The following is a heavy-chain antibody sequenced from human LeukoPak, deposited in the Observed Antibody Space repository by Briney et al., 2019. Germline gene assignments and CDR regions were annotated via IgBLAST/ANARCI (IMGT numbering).Heavy chain of an antibody. CDR3: ARSWRRRYSLNLPPPRYYYYGMDV. Sequence: SVKVSCKASGGTFGSYAISWVRQAPGQGLEWMGRIIPIFGIANYAQKFQGRVTITADKSTSTAYMELSSLRSEDTAVYYCARSWRRRYSLNLPPPRYYYYGMDVWGQGTTVTVSS. J-gene: IGHJ6*02. V-gene: IGHV1-69*04. CDR1: GGTFGSYA. CDR2: IIPIFGIA. D-gene: IGHD5-18*01.